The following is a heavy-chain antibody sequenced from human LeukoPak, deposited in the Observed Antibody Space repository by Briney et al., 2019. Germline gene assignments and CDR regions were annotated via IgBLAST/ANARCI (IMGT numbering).Heavy chain of an antibody. CDR1: GFIFSTYT. D-gene: IGHD3-16*01. CDR3: AKNGGPHGMDV. Sequence: PGGSLRLSCAASGFIFSTYTMNWVRQAPGKGLEWVSSITSSSTYIYYADSVKGRFTISRDNAKNSLHLQMNSLRVEDTAVYYCAKNGGPHGMDVWGQGTTVTVSS. CDR2: ITSSSTYI. V-gene: IGHV3-21*01. J-gene: IGHJ6*02.